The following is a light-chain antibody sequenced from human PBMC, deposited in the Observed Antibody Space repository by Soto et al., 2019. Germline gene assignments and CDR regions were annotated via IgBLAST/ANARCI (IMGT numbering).Light chain of an antibody. CDR2: GAS. CDR1: QSVRSGS. V-gene: IGKV3-20*01. CDR3: QQSYSTLT. Sequence: EIVLTQSPGTLSLIPGEGATLSCRASQSVRSGSLAWYQQKPGQAPRLLIFGASSRATDIPDRFSGSGYGTDFTLTISSLQPEDFATYYCQQSYSTLTFGGGTKVEIK. J-gene: IGKJ4*01.